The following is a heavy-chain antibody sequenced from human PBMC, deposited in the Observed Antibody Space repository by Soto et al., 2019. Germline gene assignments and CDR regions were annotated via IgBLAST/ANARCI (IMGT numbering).Heavy chain of an antibody. CDR2: IYYSGST. J-gene: IGHJ6*02. CDR3: ARRRRYSYEDYYYYGMDV. D-gene: IGHD5-18*01. Sequence: NPSETLSLTCTVSGGSISSSSYYWGWIRQPPGKGLEWIGSIYYSGSTYYNPSLKSRVTISVDTSKNQFSLKLSSVTAADTAVYYCARRRRYSYEDYYYYGMDVWGQGTTVTVSS. CDR1: GGSISSSSYY. V-gene: IGHV4-39*01.